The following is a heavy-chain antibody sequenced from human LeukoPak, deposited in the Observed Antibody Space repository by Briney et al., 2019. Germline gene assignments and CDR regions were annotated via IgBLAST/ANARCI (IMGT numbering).Heavy chain of an antibody. Sequence: PSETLSLTCTVSGYSISSGYYWGWIRQPPGKGLEWIGSIYHSGSTYYNPSLKSRVTISVDTSKNQFSLKLSSVTAADTAVYYCAREMYTDWFDPWGQGTLVTVPS. J-gene: IGHJ5*02. CDR3: AREMYTDWFDP. CDR2: IYHSGST. CDR1: GYSISSGYY. V-gene: IGHV4-38-2*02. D-gene: IGHD2-2*02.